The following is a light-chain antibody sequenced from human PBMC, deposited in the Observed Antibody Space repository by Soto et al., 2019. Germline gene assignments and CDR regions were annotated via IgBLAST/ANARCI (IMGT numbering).Light chain of an antibody. J-gene: IGLJ1*01. CDR3: VSYTSSFSYV. CDR1: SSDVGGYIY. CDR2: DVN. Sequence: QSVLTQPASVSGSPGQSITISFTGTSSDVGGYIYVSWYQQHPGKAPKLMIYDVNNRPSGVSNRFSGSKSGNTASLTISGLQTEDEADYYCVSYTSSFSYVFGSGTKLTVL. V-gene: IGLV2-14*03.